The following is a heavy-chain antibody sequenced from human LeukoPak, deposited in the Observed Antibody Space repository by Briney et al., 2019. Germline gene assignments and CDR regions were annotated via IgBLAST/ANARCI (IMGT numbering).Heavy chain of an antibody. J-gene: IGHJ5*02. V-gene: IGHV1-69*04. CDR3: ARQSSLGYCDTIGCYFYWLDP. Sequence: SVKVSCKASGATFSSYAISWVRQAPGQGLEWMGRIIPIHGIANYAQKFRGRVTITADKSTSTAYMELSSLTSEDTAVYYCARQSSLGYCDTIGCYFYWLDPWGQGTLVTVSS. CDR1: GATFSSYA. CDR2: IIPIHGIA. D-gene: IGHD2-15*01.